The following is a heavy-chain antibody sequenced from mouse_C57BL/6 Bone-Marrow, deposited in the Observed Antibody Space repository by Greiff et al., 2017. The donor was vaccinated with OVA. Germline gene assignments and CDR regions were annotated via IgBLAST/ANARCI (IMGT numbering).Heavy chain of an antibody. Sequence: EVKLMESGGGLVQPGGSLKLSCAASGFTFSDYGMAWVRQAPRKGPEWVAFISNLAYSIYYADTVTGRFTISRENAKNTLYLEMSSLRSEDTAMYYCARHETGTDWYFDVWGTGTTVTVSS. J-gene: IGHJ1*03. CDR1: GFTFSDYG. V-gene: IGHV5-15*01. CDR2: ISNLAYSI. CDR3: ARHETGTDWYFDV. D-gene: IGHD4-1*01.